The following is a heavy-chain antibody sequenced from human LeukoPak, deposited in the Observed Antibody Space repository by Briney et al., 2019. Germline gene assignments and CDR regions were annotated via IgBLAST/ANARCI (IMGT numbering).Heavy chain of an antibody. CDR2: IYTSGST. Sequence: PSETLSLTCTVSGGSISSYYWSWIRQPAGKGLEWIGRIYTSGSTNYNPSLKSRVTISVDKSKNQSSLKLSSVTAADTAVYYCARARSGYYDSSGYQAVYYYYYMDVWGKGTTVTVSS. CDR3: ARARSGYYDSSGYQAVYYYYYMDV. J-gene: IGHJ6*03. D-gene: IGHD3-22*01. CDR1: GGSISSYY. V-gene: IGHV4-4*07.